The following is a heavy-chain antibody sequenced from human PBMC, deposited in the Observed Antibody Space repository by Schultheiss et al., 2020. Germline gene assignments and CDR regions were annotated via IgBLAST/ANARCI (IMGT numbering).Heavy chain of an antibody. J-gene: IGHJ6*02. V-gene: IGHV3-21*06. D-gene: IGHD3-22*01. Sequence: GGSLRLSCAASGLTFRSYSMNWVRQAPGKGLEWISAISSSSTYTYYADSVTGRFTVSRDNAKSTLYLQMDSLSAEDTAVYYCARDVGYQSYYYYGMDVWGQGTTVTVSS. CDR1: GLTFRSYS. CDR2: ISSSSTYT. CDR3: ARDVGYQSYYYYGMDV.